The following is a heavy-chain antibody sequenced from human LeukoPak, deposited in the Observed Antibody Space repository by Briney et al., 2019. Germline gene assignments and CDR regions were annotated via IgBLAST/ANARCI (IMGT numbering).Heavy chain of an antibody. Sequence: ASVKVSCKASGYTFTGYYMHWVRQAPGQGLEWMGWINPNSGGTNYAQKFQGRVTMTRDTSISTAYMELSRLRSDDTAVYYCARVGLGDYGDQLADYYYMDVWGKGTTVTVSS. CDR3: ARVGLGDYGDQLADYYYMDV. J-gene: IGHJ6*03. D-gene: IGHD4-17*01. CDR1: GYTFTGYY. CDR2: INPNSGGT. V-gene: IGHV1-2*02.